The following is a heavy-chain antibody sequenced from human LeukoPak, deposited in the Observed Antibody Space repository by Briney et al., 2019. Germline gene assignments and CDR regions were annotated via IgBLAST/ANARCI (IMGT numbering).Heavy chain of an antibody. CDR2: IYYSGST. V-gene: IGHV4-59*08. D-gene: IGHD3-22*01. CDR1: GGSISSYY. J-gene: IGHJ4*02. Sequence: SETLSLTCTVSGGSISSYYWSWIRQPPGKGLEWIGYIYYSGSTNYNPSLKSRVTISVDTSKNQFSLKLSSVTVADTAVYYCARGLYYYDSSGSGYYFDYWGQGTLVTVSS. CDR3: ARGLYYYDSSGSGYYFDY.